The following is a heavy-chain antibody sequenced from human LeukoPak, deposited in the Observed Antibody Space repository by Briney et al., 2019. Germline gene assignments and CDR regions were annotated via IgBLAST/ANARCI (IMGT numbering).Heavy chain of an antibody. V-gene: IGHV4-31*03. Sequence: SETLSLTCTVSGGSISSGGYYWSWIRQHPGKGLEWIGYIYYSGSTYYTPSLKSRVTISVDTSKNQFSLKLSSVTAADTAVYHCARVLDYGSGSYYLFDYWGQGTLVTVSS. CDR2: IYYSGST. D-gene: IGHD3-10*01. CDR3: ARVLDYGSGSYYLFDY. CDR1: GGSISSGGYY. J-gene: IGHJ4*02.